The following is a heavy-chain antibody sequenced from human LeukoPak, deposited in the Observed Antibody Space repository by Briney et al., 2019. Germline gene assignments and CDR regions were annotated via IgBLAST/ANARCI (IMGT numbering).Heavy chain of an antibody. J-gene: IGHJ3*02. Sequence: GGSLRLSCAASGFTFSSYAMSWVRQAPGKGLEWVSAISGSGGSTYYADSVKGRFTISRDNSKNTLYLQMNSLRAEDTAVYYCAKERYFDWLALGAFDIWGQGTMVTVSS. CDR1: GFTFSSYA. CDR2: ISGSGGST. D-gene: IGHD3-9*01. V-gene: IGHV3-23*01. CDR3: AKERYFDWLALGAFDI.